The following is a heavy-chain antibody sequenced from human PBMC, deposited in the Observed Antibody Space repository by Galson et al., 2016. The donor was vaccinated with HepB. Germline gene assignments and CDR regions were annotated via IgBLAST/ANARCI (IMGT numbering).Heavy chain of an antibody. V-gene: IGHV3-48*02. D-gene: IGHD4-17*01. CDR1: GFTFSNYD. J-gene: IGHJ4*02. CDR2: ITTSSGGI. CDR3: ARDAYGAKRGDY. Sequence: SLRLSCAASGFTFSNYDMDWVRQAPGKGLEWISYITTSSGGINYADSVKGRFTISRDNAKNSLYLQMNSLRDEDAAVDYCARDAYGAKRGDYWGQGTLVTVSS.